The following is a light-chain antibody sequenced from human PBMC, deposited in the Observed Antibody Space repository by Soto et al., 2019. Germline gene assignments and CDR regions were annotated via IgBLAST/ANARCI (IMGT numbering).Light chain of an antibody. CDR2: EVS. CDR3: STYINSITFVI. J-gene: IGLJ2*01. V-gene: IGLV2-14*01. Sequence: QSALTQPASVSGSPGQSITISCTGTSSDVGAYNYVSWYQQHPGTAPKLVIYEVSNRPSGVPNRFSGSKSGNTASLTISGLQTEDESDYYCSTYINSITFVIFGGGTQLTVL. CDR1: SSDVGAYNY.